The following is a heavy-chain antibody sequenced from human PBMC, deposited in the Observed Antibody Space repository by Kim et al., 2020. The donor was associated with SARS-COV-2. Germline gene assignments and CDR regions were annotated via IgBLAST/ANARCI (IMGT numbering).Heavy chain of an antibody. Sequence: GGSLRLSCAASGFTFSSYGMHWVRQAPGKGLECVAVISYDGSNKYYADSVKGRFTISRDNSKNTLYLQMNSLRAEDTAVYYCAKEVRSNDYYYYGMDVWGQGTTVTVSS. CDR2: ISYDGSNK. J-gene: IGHJ6*02. CDR3: AKEVRSNDYYYYGMDV. CDR1: GFTFSSYG. V-gene: IGHV3-30*18. D-gene: IGHD3-10*01.